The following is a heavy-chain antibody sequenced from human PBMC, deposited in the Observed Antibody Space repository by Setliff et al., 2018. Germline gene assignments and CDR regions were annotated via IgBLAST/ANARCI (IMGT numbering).Heavy chain of an antibody. D-gene: IGHD1-26*01. J-gene: IGHJ6*03. CDR1: GYSFTRNW. CDR3: ARLRGATSYYYMDV. CDR2: IDPSDSYT. Sequence: GESLKISCKGSGYSFTRNWISWVRQMPGKGLEWMGRIDPSDSYTNYSPSFQGHVTISADKSISTAYVQWSNLKASDTAMYYCARLRGATSYYYMDVWRKGTTVTVSS. V-gene: IGHV5-10-1*01.